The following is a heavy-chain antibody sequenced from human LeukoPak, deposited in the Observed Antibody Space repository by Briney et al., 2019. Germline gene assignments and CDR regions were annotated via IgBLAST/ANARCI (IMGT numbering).Heavy chain of an antibody. J-gene: IGHJ4*02. CDR2: IRYDGSNK. CDR1: GFTFSSYD. V-gene: IGHV3-30*02. Sequence: GGSLRLSCAASGFTFSSYDMHWVRQAPGKRLEWVAFIRYDGSNKYYADSVKGRFTLSRDSSKNTLYLQMNSLRAEDTAVYYCAKDTPSDSSDWRRLDYWGQGTLVTVSS. CDR3: AKDTPSDSSDWRRLDY. D-gene: IGHD6-19*01.